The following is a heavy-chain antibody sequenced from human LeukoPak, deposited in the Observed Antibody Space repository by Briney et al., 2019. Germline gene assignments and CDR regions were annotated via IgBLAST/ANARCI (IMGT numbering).Heavy chain of an antibody. CDR1: GGSISSGSYC. V-gene: IGHV4-61*09. CDR3: ARSGIRTRDSSGYYGVAFDI. J-gene: IGHJ3*02. D-gene: IGHD3-22*01. Sequence: PSETLSLTCTVSGGSISSGSYCWSWIRQPAGKGLEWIGHIHTSGNTNYNSSLKSRVTISVDTSKSQFSLKLSSVTAADTAVYYCARSGIRTRDSSGYYGVAFDIWGQGTMVTVSS. CDR2: IHTSGNT.